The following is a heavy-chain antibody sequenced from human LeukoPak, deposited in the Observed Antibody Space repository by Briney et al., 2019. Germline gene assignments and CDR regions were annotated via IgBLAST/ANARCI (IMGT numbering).Heavy chain of an antibody. CDR2: IYYSGST. V-gene: IGHV4-39*07. CDR3: ARDPASNYYDSSGYLDV. D-gene: IGHD3-22*01. Sequence: PSETLSLTCTVSGGSISSSSYYWGWIRQPPGKGLEWIGSIYYSGSTYYNPSLKSRVTISVDTSKNQFSLKLSSVTAADTAVYYCARDPASNYYDSSGYLDVWGXXXTXTVSS. J-gene: IGHJ6*01. CDR1: GGSISSSSYY.